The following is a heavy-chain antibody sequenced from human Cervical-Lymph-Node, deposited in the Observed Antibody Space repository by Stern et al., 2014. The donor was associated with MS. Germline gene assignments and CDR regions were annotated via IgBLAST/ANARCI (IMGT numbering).Heavy chain of an antibody. Sequence: EVHLVESGGGLVQPGGSLRLSCAASGFTFSSHWMHWVRQVPGKGLVWISRLNYDGSDTSYADSVWGRFTISRDNANNTLYLQMSSLRVEDTAIYYCVRNWWGPDHWGQGTLVTVSS. CDR2: LNYDGSDT. V-gene: IGHV3-74*02. J-gene: IGHJ4*02. CDR1: GFTFSSHW. CDR3: VRNWWGPDH. D-gene: IGHD2-8*02.